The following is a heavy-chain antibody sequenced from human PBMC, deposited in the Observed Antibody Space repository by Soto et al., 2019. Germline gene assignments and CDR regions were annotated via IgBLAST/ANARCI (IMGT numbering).Heavy chain of an antibody. CDR1: GGSVNSGHYY. V-gene: IGHV4-61*01. CDR3: ARESSLLLTDSGKKIDP. Sequence: SETLSLTCTVSGGSVNSGHYYWNWIWHSPGNGLEWIGYIYYSGSTNYNSSLKSRLSISIDTSRNQFSLKLTSVTAADTAVYYCARESSLLLTDSGKKIDPWGQGLLVTVST. CDR2: IYYSGST. D-gene: IGHD3-10*01. J-gene: IGHJ5*01.